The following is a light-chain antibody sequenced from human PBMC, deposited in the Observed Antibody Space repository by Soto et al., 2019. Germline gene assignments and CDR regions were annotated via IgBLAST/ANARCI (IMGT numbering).Light chain of an antibody. J-gene: IGKJ3*01. Sequence: EIVLTLSPGTLSLSPGERATLSCRASQSVSSSYLAWYQQKPGQAPRLLIYGASSRATGIPDRFSGSGSGTDFTLTISRLEPEDFAVYYSQQYGSSPFTFGPGTKVDIK. CDR1: QSVSSSY. CDR3: QQYGSSPFT. CDR2: GAS. V-gene: IGKV3-20*01.